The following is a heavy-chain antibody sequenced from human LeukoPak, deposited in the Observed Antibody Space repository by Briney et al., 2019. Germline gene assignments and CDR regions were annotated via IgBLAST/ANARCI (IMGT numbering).Heavy chain of an antibody. Sequence: GSLKLSCAASGITFSHYAMSWVRQPSGKGPEWVSTISGSGDYTYYADSVKGRFTISRDNSKNTLYLQMNSLRAEDTAIYYCAKVSGYSYGYYYWGQGTLVTVSS. D-gene: IGHD5-18*01. V-gene: IGHV3-23*01. CDR3: AKVSGYSYGYYY. J-gene: IGHJ4*02. CDR2: ISGSGDYT. CDR1: GITFSHYA.